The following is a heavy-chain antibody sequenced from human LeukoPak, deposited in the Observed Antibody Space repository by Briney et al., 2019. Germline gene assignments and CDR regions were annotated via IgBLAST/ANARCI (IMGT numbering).Heavy chain of an antibody. V-gene: IGHV1-46*01. CDR3: ARSIHYYYYMDV. Sequence: GASVKVSCKASGGTFSSYAISWVRQAPGQGLEWMGIINPSGGSTSYAQKFQGRVTITRDMSTSTVYMELSSLRSEDTAVYYCARSIHYYYYMDVWGKGTTVTVSS. CDR2: INPSGGST. J-gene: IGHJ6*03. D-gene: IGHD2-2*02. CDR1: GGTFSSYA.